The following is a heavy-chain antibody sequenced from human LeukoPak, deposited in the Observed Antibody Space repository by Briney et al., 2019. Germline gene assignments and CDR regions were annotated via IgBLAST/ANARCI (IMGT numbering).Heavy chain of an antibody. Sequence: SQTLSLTCTVSGGSISSGGYYWSWIRQHPGKGLEWIGYIYYSGSTYYNPSLKSRVIISVDTSKNQFSLKLSSVTAADTAVYYCARDPGHRTGWGFDPWGQGTLVTVSS. J-gene: IGHJ5*02. CDR3: ARDPGHRTGWGFDP. V-gene: IGHV4-31*03. CDR2: IYYSGST. CDR1: GGSISSGGYY. D-gene: IGHD6-19*01.